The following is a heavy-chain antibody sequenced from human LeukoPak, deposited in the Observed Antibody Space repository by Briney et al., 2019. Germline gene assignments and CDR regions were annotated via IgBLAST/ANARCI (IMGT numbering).Heavy chain of an antibody. V-gene: IGHV4-34*01. Sequence: SETLSLTCAVYGGSFSGYYWSWIRQPPGKGLEWIGEINHSGSTNYNPSLKSRVTISVDTSKNQFSLKLSSVTAADTAVYYCARGRLAPYYDFWSGYYKNLDAFDIWGQGTMVTVSS. CDR3: ARGRLAPYYDFWSGYYKNLDAFDI. CDR1: GGSFSGYY. J-gene: IGHJ3*02. D-gene: IGHD3-3*01. CDR2: INHSGST.